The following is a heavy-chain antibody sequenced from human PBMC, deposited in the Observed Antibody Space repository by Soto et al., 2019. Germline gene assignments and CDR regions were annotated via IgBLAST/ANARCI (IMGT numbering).Heavy chain of an antibody. J-gene: IGHJ5*02. CDR3: ARVYYGSGSYRDWFDP. CDR2: IYYSGST. CDR1: GGSISSYY. D-gene: IGHD3-10*01. Sequence: PSETLSLTCTVSGGSISSYYWSWIRQPPGKGLEWIGYIYYSGSTNYNPSLKSRVTISVDTSKNQFSLKLSSVTAADTAVYYCARVYYGSGSYRDWFDPWGQGTLVTVSS. V-gene: IGHV4-59*08.